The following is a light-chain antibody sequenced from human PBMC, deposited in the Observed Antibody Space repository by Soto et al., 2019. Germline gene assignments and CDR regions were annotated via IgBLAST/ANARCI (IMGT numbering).Light chain of an antibody. CDR1: QSVSSSY. CDR3: QQYGCSPLLT. CDR2: GAS. Sequence: EIVLTQSPGTLSLSPGERATLSCRASQSVSSSYLAWYQQQPGQAPRLLIYGASSRATGIPDRCSGSGSGTDLTLTISRREPEDLAVYYCQQYGCSPLLTFGPGTRVDIK. J-gene: IGKJ3*01. V-gene: IGKV3-20*01.